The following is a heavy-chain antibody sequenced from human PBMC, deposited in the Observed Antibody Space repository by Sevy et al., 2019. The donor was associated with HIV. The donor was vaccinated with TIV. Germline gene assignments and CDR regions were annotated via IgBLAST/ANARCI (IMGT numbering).Heavy chain of an antibody. Sequence: GGSLRLSCAASGFAFSSYWMTWVRQAPGKRLEWVANIKQDGSEKYYVNYVKGRFTISRDNAKTSLYLQMNSLRAEDTAVYYCARDPQRYFDYWGQGTLVTVSS. CDR1: GFAFSSYW. CDR3: ARDPQRYFDY. V-gene: IGHV3-7*01. CDR2: IKQDGSEK. J-gene: IGHJ4*02.